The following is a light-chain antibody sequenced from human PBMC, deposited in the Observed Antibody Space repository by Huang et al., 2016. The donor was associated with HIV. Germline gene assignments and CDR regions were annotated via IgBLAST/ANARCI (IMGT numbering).Light chain of an antibody. CDR2: KVS. CDR3: MQGTHWPIT. J-gene: IGKJ5*01. Sequence: DVVMPQSPLILPFTLGQSASISCRSSQSLIQREGHTFLNWFQHRPGHSPRRLIYKVSKRDSGVPDRFSGSGSGTEFTLEVSRVEAADVAVFYCMQGTHWPITFGQGTRLEI. V-gene: IGKV2-30*02. CDR1: QSLIQREGHTF.